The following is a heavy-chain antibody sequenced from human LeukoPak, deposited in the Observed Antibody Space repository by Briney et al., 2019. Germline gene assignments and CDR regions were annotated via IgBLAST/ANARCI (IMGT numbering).Heavy chain of an antibody. V-gene: IGHV3-30*02. J-gene: IGHJ4*02. CDR3: AKDCGDYDSVGFDY. CDR1: GFTFSSYG. D-gene: IGHD4-17*01. CDR2: IRYDGSNK. Sequence: GGSLRLSCAASGFTFSSYGMHWVRQAPGKGLEWAAFIRYDGSNKYYADSVKGRFTISRDNSKNTLYLQMNSLRAEDTAVYYCAKDCGDYDSVGFDYWGQGTLVTVSS.